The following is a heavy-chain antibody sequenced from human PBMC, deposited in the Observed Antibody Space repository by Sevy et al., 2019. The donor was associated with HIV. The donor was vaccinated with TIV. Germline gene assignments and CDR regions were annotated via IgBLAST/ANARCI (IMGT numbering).Heavy chain of an antibody. CDR1: GFTFGSYM. CDR2: ISRTGGNT. J-gene: IGHJ4*02. D-gene: IGHD3-10*01. V-gene: IGHV3-23*01. CDR3: VKEGRDDFNPYLDF. Sequence: LSLTCAGSGFTFGSYMMNWVRQAPGRGLEWMSRISRTGGNTEYGDSAKGRFTISRDNSKNTVYLQMKDLRAEDTALYYCVKEGRDDFNPYLDFWGQGVLVTVSS.